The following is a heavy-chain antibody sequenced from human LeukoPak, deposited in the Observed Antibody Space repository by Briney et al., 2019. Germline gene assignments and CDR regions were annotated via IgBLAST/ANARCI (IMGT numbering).Heavy chain of an antibody. Sequence: GGSLRLSCAASGFTFRTYAMSWVRQAPGKGLEWVSTIIGSGDSTYYADSVKGRFTISRDNSKNTLYLQVNSLRAEDAAFYYCAKHLSSSSRYYYDSWGQGTLVTVSS. J-gene: IGHJ4*02. CDR1: GFTFRTYA. D-gene: IGHD6-13*01. CDR3: AKHLSSSSRYYYDS. V-gene: IGHV3-23*01. CDR2: IIGSGDST.